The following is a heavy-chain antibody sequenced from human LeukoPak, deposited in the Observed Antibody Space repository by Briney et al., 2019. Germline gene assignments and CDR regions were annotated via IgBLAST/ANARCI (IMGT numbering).Heavy chain of an antibody. CDR2: ISPSGGST. CDR3: ARNNSVRDVAWWFNP. J-gene: IGHJ5*02. D-gene: IGHD2-15*01. V-gene: IGHV1-46*01. CDR1: GYTFTSYY. Sequence: ASVKVSCKAFGYTFTSYYMHWVRQAPGQGPEWMGGISPSGGSTNYAQKFQGRVTLTRDMSTSTDYLELSSLRYEDTAVYYCARNNSVRDVAWWFNPWGQGTLVTVSS.